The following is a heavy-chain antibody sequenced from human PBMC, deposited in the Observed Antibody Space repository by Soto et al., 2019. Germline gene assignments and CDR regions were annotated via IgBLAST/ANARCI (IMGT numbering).Heavy chain of an antibody. Sequence: GGSLRLSCAASGFTFDDYAMHWVRQAPGKDLEWVSGISWNSGSIGYADSVKGRFTISRDNAKNSLYLQMNSLRAEDTALYYCATAAAISDYYYYYMDVWGTGTTVTVSS. D-gene: IGHD2-2*01. V-gene: IGHV3-9*01. CDR2: ISWNSGSI. J-gene: IGHJ6*03. CDR1: GFTFDDYA. CDR3: ATAAAISDYYYYYMDV.